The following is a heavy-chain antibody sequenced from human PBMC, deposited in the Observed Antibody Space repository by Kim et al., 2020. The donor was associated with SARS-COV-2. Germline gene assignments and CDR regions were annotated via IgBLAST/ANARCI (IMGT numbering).Heavy chain of an antibody. CDR3: ARDFSSGSYGDY. CDR1: GGSFSGYY. CDR2: INHSGST. V-gene: IGHV4-34*01. J-gene: IGHJ4*02. Sequence: SETLSLTCAVYGGSFSGYYWSWIRQSPGKGLEWIGEINHSGSTSYNPSLKSRVTISMDKSKNQFSLKLSSVTAADTAVYYCARDFSSGSYGDYWGQGTLVTISS. D-gene: IGHD6-19*01.